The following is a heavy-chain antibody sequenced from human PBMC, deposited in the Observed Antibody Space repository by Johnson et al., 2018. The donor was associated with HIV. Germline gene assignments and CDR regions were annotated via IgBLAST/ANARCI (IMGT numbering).Heavy chain of an antibody. CDR1: GVTFSNAW. CDR3: AKDISPRYSSSDAFDI. D-gene: IGHD6-6*01. CDR2: IKCKTDGGSI. V-gene: IGHV3-15*05. J-gene: IGHJ3*02. Sequence: VQLVESGGGLIKPGGSLRLSCAASGVTFSNAWMSWVRQAPGKGLEWVGRIKCKTDGGSIGYADSVKGRFTISRDNAKNSLSLQMNSLRAEDTALYYCAKDISPRYSSSDAFDIWGQGTMVTVSS.